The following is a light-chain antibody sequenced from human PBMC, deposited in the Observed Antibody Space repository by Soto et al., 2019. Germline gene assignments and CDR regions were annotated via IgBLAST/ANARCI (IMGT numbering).Light chain of an antibody. V-gene: IGLV2-23*02. Sequence: QSVLAQPASVSGSPGQSITISCTGTSRDVGSYNLVSWYQQYPGKAPKLMIYEVTQRPSGVSNRFSGSKSGNTASLTISGLQAEDEADYYCCSYARGSTYVFGTGTKVTVL. J-gene: IGLJ1*01. CDR3: CSYARGSTYV. CDR2: EVT. CDR1: SRDVGSYNL.